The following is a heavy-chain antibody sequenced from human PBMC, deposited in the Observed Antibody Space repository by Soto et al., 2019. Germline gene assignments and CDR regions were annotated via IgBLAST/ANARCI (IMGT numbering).Heavy chain of an antibody. Sequence: SETLSLTCTVSGGSISSSSYYWGWIRQPPGKGLEWIGSIYYSGSTYYNPSLKSRVTISVDTSKNQFSLKLSSVTAADTAVYYCARNYYDSSGYYPYDAFDIWGQGTMVTVSS. V-gene: IGHV4-39*01. CDR1: GGSISSSSYY. D-gene: IGHD3-22*01. J-gene: IGHJ3*02. CDR3: ARNYYDSSGYYPYDAFDI. CDR2: IYYSGST.